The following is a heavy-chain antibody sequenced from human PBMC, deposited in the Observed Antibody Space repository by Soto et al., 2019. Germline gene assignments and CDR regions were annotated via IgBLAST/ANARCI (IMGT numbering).Heavy chain of an antibody. Sequence: DVQLVESGGGLVEPGRSLRLSCAASGFTFDDFAMHWVRQAPGKGLAWVSGISWNRDSIDYADSVKGRFTISRDNAKNSLYLQMNSLRPGDTAVYYCAKGESQWLGPFDYWGQGTLVTVSS. V-gene: IGHV3-9*01. D-gene: IGHD6-19*01. CDR1: GFTFDDFA. CDR2: ISWNRDSI. CDR3: AKGESQWLGPFDY. J-gene: IGHJ4*02.